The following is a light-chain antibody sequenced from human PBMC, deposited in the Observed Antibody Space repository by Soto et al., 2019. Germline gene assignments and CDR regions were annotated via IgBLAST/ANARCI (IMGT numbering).Light chain of an antibody. Sequence: EIVMTQSPATLSVSPGERVTLSCRASQSVSINLAWYQQKPGQAPRLLIYGASTRATGIPARFSGSGSGTEFTLTISSLQSEDFTVYYCQQYNNWPHTFGQGTKLEIK. J-gene: IGKJ2*01. CDR3: QQYNNWPHT. V-gene: IGKV3-15*01. CDR2: GAS. CDR1: QSVSIN.